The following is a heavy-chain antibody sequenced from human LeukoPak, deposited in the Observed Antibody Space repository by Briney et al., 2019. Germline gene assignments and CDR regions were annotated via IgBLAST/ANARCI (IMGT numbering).Heavy chain of an antibody. J-gene: IGHJ4*02. CDR2: ISGNNDNP. D-gene: IGHD2-2*01. CDR3: ARDGTSTDDY. CDR1: GYTFSNFG. Sequence: ASVKVSCKTSGYTFSNFGINWVRQAPGQGLEWMGWISGNNDNPNYGQKFQGRFTVTTDSSTSTAYMELRNLTFDDTAVYYCARDGTSTDDYWGQGSLVTVSS. V-gene: IGHV1-18*01.